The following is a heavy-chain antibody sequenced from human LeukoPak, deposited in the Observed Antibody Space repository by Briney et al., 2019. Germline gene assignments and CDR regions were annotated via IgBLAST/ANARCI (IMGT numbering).Heavy chain of an antibody. CDR3: TTDAYYYDSSGPERGDY. V-gene: IGHV3-15*01. CDR2: IKSRNRGETV. J-gene: IGHJ4*02. D-gene: IGHD3-22*01. CDR1: GFTFSDAW. Sequence: GGSLRLSCAASGFTFSDAWMNWVRLAPGKGLEWVGRIKSRNRGETVDYAAPVKGRFTISRDDSKNTLYLQMNSLKTEDTAVYYCTTDAYYYDSSGPERGDYWGQGTLVTVSS.